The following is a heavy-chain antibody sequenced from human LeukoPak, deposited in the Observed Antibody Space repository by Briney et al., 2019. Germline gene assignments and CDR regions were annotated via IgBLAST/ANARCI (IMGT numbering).Heavy chain of an antibody. V-gene: IGHV3-7*01. CDR1: GFTFSSYW. Sequence: GGSLRLSCAASGFTFSSYWMSWVRQAPGKGLEWVANIKQDESEKYYVDSVKGRFTISRDNAKNSLYLQMNSLRAEDTAVSYCHIYGGVVIRRGTAVGFDDWGQGSLVTVSS. CDR2: IKQDESEK. CDR3: HIYGGVVIRRGTAVGFDD. J-gene: IGHJ4*02. D-gene: IGHD3-3*01.